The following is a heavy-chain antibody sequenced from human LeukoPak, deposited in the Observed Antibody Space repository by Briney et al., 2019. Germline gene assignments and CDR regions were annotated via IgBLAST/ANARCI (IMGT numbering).Heavy chain of an antibody. J-gene: IGHJ4*02. V-gene: IGHV4-59*01. D-gene: IGHD4-17*01. CDR2: IYYSGST. CDR1: GGSISSYY. Sequence: SETLSLTCTVSGGSISSYYWSWIRQPPGEGLEWIGYIYYSGSTNYNPSLKSRVTISVDTSKNQFSLKLSSVTAADTAVYYCASGDYGDYPLDYWGQGTLVTVSS. CDR3: ASGDYGDYPLDY.